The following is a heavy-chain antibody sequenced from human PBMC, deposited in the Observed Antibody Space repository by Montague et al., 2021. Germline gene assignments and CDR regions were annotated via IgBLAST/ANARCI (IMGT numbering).Heavy chain of an antibody. CDR2: MYYSGST. Sequence: TLSLTCTVSGDSLSSVGYSRTWIRQHPGKGLEWIGYMYYSGSTYYNPSLKSRVTISGDTSKNHFSLRLTSVTAADTAVYYCARGRLATGDFDYWGQGTLVTVSS. J-gene: IGHJ4*02. D-gene: IGHD6-13*01. V-gene: IGHV4-31*03. CDR3: ARGRLATGDFDY. CDR1: GDSLSSVGYS.